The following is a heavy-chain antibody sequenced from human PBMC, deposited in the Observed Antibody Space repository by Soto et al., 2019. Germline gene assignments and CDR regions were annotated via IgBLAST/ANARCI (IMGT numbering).Heavy chain of an antibody. CDR3: ARDRLLWFGESTFDP. CDR2: INPSGGST. Sequence: ASVKVSCKASGYTFTSYCMHWVRQAPGQGLEWMGIINPSGGSTSYAQKFQGRVTMTRDTSTSTVYMELSSLGSEDTAVYYCARDRLLWFGESTFDPWGQGTLVTVSS. D-gene: IGHD3-10*01. J-gene: IGHJ5*02. V-gene: IGHV1-46*03. CDR1: GYTFTSYC.